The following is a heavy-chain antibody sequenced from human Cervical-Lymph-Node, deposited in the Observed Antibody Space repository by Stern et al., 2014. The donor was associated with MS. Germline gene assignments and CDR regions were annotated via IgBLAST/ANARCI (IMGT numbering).Heavy chain of an antibody. CDR3: ARAPRWWTVTFDL. J-gene: IGHJ4*02. CDR2: IFSSGSI. D-gene: IGHD4-17*01. V-gene: IGHV4-59*12. Sequence: QVQLQESGPGLVKPSETLTCTVSGGSITNFFWSWIRQFPEQGLEWIGYIFSSGSINYNPSLESRVSISLDPSKNQVSLNLSAVTAADTAVYYCARAPRWWTVTFDLWGRGTLVSVSS. CDR1: GGSITNFF.